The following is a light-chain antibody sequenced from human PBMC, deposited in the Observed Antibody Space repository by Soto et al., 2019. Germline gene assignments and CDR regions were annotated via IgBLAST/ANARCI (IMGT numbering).Light chain of an antibody. CDR3: QLWDTDSDHQV. V-gene: IGLV3-21*02. CDR1: NIGVKS. Sequence: SYELTQPPSVSLAPGQTARITCGGRNIGVKSVHWYQQKPGQAPVLIVFDDSDRPSGLPGRFSGSNSGDTATLTISRVEAGDEADYYCQLWDTDSDHQVFGGGTKVTVL. CDR2: DDS. J-gene: IGLJ3*02.